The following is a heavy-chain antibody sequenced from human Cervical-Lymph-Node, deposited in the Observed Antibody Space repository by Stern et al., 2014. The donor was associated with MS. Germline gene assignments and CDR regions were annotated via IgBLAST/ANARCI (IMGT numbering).Heavy chain of an antibody. CDR3: AKWGTGGYGHFDY. V-gene: IGHV4-59*01. J-gene: IGHJ4*02. CDR1: GASISSYY. CDR2: IYYSWIT. D-gene: IGHD3-16*01. Sequence: VQLVESGPGLVKPSGTLSLTCTVSGASISSYYLSWIRQPPGKGPEWIAYIYYSWITNYNPSLRSRVTISVDMAKNQFSLKVTSVTAADTAVYYCAKWGTGGYGHFDYWGQGILVTVSS.